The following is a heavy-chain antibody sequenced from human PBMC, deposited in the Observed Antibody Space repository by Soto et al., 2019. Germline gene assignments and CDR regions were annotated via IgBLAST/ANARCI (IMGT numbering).Heavy chain of an antibody. CDR3: ARSTDYYYGMDV. CDR2: TYYRSKWYN. J-gene: IGHJ6*02. V-gene: IGHV6-1*01. CDR1: GDSVSSNSAA. Sequence: SQTLSLTCALSGDSVSSNSAAWNWIRQSPWRGLEWLGRTYYRSKWYNDYAVSVKSRITVNPDTSKNQFSLQLNSVTPEDTAVYYCARSTDYYYGMDVWGQGTTVTVSS.